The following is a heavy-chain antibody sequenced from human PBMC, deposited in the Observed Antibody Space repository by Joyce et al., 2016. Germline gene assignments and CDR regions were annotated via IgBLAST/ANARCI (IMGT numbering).Heavy chain of an antibody. CDR1: GFTFSSYW. J-gene: IGHJ5*02. CDR2: IKQDGSGK. CDR3: ARDITAGVTGAPWRYFDWLLQNWFDP. Sequence: EVQLVESGGGLVQPGGSLRLSCAASGFTFSSYWMSWVRQAPGKGLEWVANIKQDGSGKYYVDAVNGRFTISRDNANNSQYLQMNSRRTEDTAVYYYARDITAGVTGAPWRYFDWLLQNWFDPWGQGTLVTVSS. V-gene: IGHV3-7*01. D-gene: IGHD3-9*01.